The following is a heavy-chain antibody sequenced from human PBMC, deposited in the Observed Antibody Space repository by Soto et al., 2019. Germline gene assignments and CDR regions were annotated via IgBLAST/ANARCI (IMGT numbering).Heavy chain of an antibody. CDR3: SRHGGVSGQLILYY. J-gene: IGHJ4*02. Sequence: EVQLVESGGGLVQPGGSLKLSCAASGFTVSGSTMHWVRQASGKGLEWVGRIRSKGNSYATTYAASVKGRFTISRDDSKNTAYLQMNSLKTKDTAVYYCSRHGGVSGQLILYYWGQGTLVTVSS. D-gene: IGHD6-13*01. CDR1: GFTVSGST. CDR2: IRSKGNSYAT. V-gene: IGHV3-73*02.